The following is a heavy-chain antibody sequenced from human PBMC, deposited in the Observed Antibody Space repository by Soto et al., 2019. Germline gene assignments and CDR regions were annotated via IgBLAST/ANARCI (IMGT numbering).Heavy chain of an antibody. D-gene: IGHD2-15*01. J-gene: IGHJ6*02. V-gene: IGHV3-66*01. CDR1: GFTVSSNY. Sequence: GGSLRLSCAASGFTVSSNYMSWVRQAPGKGLEWVSVIYSGGSTYYADSVKDRFTISRDNSKNTLYLQMNSLRAEDTAVYYCARDLQIVVVAATLYYYYGMDVWGQGTTVTVSS. CDR3: ARDLQIVVVAATLYYYYGMDV. CDR2: IYSGGST.